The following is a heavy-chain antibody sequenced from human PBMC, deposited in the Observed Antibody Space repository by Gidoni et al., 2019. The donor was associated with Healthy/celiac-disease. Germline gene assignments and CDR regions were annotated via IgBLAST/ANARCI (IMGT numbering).Heavy chain of an antibody. D-gene: IGHD3-3*01. V-gene: IGHV4-59*01. J-gene: IGHJ4*02. CDR2: IYYSGST. CDR1: GGSISSYY. CDR3: ASSVRFLEWLLH. Sequence: QVQLQASGPGLVKPSETLSLTCTVSGGSISSYYWSWIRQPPGKGLEWIGYIYYSGSTNYNPSLKSRVTMSVDMSKNQISLKLSSVTAADTAVYYCASSVRFLEWLLHWGQGTLVTVSS.